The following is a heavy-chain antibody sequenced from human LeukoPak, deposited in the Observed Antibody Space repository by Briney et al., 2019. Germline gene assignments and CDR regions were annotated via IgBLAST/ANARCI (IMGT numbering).Heavy chain of an antibody. CDR3: AKSISSWYGYFDY. D-gene: IGHD6-13*01. Sequence: GGSLRLSCAVSGFTFSNYAMTWVRQAPGKGLEWVSAISGSGGSTYYADSVKGRFTISRDNSKNTLYLQMNSLRAEDTAVYYCAKSISSWYGYFDYWGQGTLVTVSS. J-gene: IGHJ4*02. CDR1: GFTFSNYA. V-gene: IGHV3-23*01. CDR2: ISGSGGST.